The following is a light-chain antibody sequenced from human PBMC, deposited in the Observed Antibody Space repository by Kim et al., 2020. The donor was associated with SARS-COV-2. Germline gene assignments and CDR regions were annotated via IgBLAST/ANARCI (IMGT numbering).Light chain of an antibody. CDR1: SLRDYY. V-gene: IGLV3-19*01. CDR2: GKN. CDR3: NSRDNDGNRWL. Sequence: SSELTQDPAVSVALGQTVTITCQGDSLRDYYGSWYQQKPGQAPILVIYGKNNRPSGIPDRFSGSSSGNTTSLTISGAHAEDEADYHCNSRDNDGNRWLFGGGTQLTVL. J-gene: IGLJ3*02.